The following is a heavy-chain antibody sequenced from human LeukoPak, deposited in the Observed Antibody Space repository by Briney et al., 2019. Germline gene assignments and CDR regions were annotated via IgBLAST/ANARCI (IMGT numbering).Heavy chain of an antibody. CDR3: AKSGTYDYGDYDVNDAFDI. CDR1: GFTFSSYA. CDR2: ISGSGGST. V-gene: IGHV3-23*01. D-gene: IGHD4-17*01. J-gene: IGHJ3*02. Sequence: PGGSLRLSCAASGFTFSSYAMSWVRQAPGKGLEWVSAISGSGGSTYYADSVKGRFTISRDNSKNTLYLQMNGLRAEDTAVYYCAKSGTYDYGDYDVNDAFDIWGQGTMVTVSS.